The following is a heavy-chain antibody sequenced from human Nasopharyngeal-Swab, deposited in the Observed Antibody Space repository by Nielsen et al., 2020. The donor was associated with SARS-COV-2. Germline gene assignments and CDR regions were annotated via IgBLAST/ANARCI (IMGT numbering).Heavy chain of an antibody. V-gene: IGHV3-33*01. J-gene: IGHJ4*02. Sequence: SLKISCVASGFTYKYGVNWVRQAPGKGLEWVSVIWYDGSKKFYAESVKGRFSISRDESKNTVYLQMSSLRVEDTAVYYCVSAGSIEYWGPGTLVTVSS. CDR1: GFTYKYG. D-gene: IGHD3-10*01. CDR2: IWYDGSKK. CDR3: VSAGSIEY.